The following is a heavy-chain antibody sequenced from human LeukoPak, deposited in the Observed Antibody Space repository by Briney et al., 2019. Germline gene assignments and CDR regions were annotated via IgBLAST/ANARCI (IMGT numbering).Heavy chain of an antibody. CDR1: GDSVSSNSAA. J-gene: IGHJ4*02. Sequence: SQTLSLTCAISGDSVSSNSAAWNWIRQSPSRGLEWLGRTYYRSKWYNDYAVSVKTRITINPDTSKNQFSLQLNSVTPGDTAVYYCARSLDSRGWFYYFDYWGQGTLVTASS. D-gene: IGHD6-19*01. V-gene: IGHV6-1*01. CDR3: ARSLDSRGWFYYFDY. CDR2: TYYRSKWYN.